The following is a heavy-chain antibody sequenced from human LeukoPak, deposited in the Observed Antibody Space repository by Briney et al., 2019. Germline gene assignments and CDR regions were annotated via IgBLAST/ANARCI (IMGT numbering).Heavy chain of an antibody. V-gene: IGHV3-74*01. J-gene: IGHJ4*02. CDR3: ARSNQADDY. Sequence: GGSLRLSCAASGFTFSSYWMHWVRQVPGKGLVWVARINPGGSSITYADSVKGRFAISSDNAKNTLYLQMDSLRAEDTGVYYCARSNQADDYWGQGTLVTVSS. D-gene: IGHD1-14*01. CDR1: GFTFSSYW. CDR2: INPGGSSI.